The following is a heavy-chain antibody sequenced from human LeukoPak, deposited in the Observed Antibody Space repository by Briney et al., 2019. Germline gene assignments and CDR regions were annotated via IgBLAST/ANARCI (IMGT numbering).Heavy chain of an antibody. CDR3: ARLRPRSYSSGWYYFDY. J-gene: IGHJ4*02. CDR1: SGSISNYY. Sequence: KPSETLSLTCTVSSGSISNYYWSWIRQPPGKGLEWIGYIYYSGSTNYNPSLKSRVTISLDTSKNQFSVKLSSVTTADTAVYYCARLRPRSYSSGWYYFDYWGQGTLVTVSS. CDR2: IYYSGST. D-gene: IGHD6-19*01. V-gene: IGHV4-59*08.